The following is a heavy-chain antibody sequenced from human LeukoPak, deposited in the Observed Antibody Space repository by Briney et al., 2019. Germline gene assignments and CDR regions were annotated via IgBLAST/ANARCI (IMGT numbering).Heavy chain of an antibody. CDR2: IYYSGST. CDR1: GGSISSHY. D-gene: IGHD3-9*01. Sequence: PSETLSLTCTVSGGSISSHYWSWIRQPPGKGLEWIGYIYYSGSTNYNPSLKSRVTISVDTSKNQFSLKLSSVTAADTAVYYCARAYYDILTGYYTLDYWGQGTLVTVSS. CDR3: ARAYYDILTGYYTLDY. J-gene: IGHJ4*02. V-gene: IGHV4-59*08.